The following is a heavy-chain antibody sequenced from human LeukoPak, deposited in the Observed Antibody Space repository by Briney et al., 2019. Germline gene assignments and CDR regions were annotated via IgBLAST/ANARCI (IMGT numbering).Heavy chain of an antibody. CDR2: IYTSEST. CDR1: GGSVSSGTYY. CDR3: ARDDWTYCSSTTCPDAYI. J-gene: IGHJ3*02. V-gene: IGHV4-61*09. D-gene: IGHD2-2*01. Sequence: MASQTLSLXCTVSGGSVSSGTYYWSWIRQPAGKGLEWIGHIYTSESTNYNPSLKGRVTISVDTSKNQFSLKLTSVTAADTAVYYCARDDWTYCSSTTCPDAYIWGQGTMVTVSS.